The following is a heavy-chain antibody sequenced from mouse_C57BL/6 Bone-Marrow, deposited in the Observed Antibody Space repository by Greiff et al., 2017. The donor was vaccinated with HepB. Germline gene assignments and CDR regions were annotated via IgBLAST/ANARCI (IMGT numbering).Heavy chain of an antibody. CDR2: IDPETGGT. V-gene: IGHV1-15*01. Sequence: QVQLQQSGAELVRPGASVTLSCKASGYTFTDYEMHWVKQTPVPGLEWIGAIDPETGGTAYNQKFKGKAILTADKSSSTAYMELRSLTSEDSAVYYCTRRDSNYVWYFDVWGTGTTVTVSS. CDR3: TRRDSNYVWYFDV. J-gene: IGHJ1*03. CDR1: GYTFTDYE. D-gene: IGHD2-5*01.